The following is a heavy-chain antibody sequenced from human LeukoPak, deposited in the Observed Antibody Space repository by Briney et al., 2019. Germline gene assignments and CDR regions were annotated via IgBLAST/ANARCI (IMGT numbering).Heavy chain of an antibody. CDR2: INPNSGGT. CDR1: GYTFTGYY. J-gene: IGHJ6*02. V-gene: IGHV1-2*02. CDR3: ARGGYTMVRGDYYGMDV. Sequence: ASVKVSCKASGYTFTGYYMHWVRQAPGQGLEWMGWINPNSGGTNYAQKFQGRVTMTRGTSISTAYMELSRLRSDDTAVYYCARGGYTMVRGDYYGMDVWGQGTTVTVSS. D-gene: IGHD3-10*01.